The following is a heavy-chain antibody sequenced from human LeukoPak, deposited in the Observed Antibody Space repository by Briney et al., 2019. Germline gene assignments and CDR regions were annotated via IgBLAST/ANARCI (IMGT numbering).Heavy chain of an antibody. J-gene: IGHJ4*02. Sequence: GGSQRLSCAASGFAFSTYAMTWVRQAPGKGLEWVSAAGGTTGTTYYANSVKGRFTVSRDNSKNTLYLQMNSLRAEDTAVYYCAKDRQTNSYSPFHYWGQGTLVTVSS. D-gene: IGHD1-26*01. CDR3: AKDRQTNSYSPFHY. CDR2: AGGTTGTT. V-gene: IGHV3-23*01. CDR1: GFAFSTYA.